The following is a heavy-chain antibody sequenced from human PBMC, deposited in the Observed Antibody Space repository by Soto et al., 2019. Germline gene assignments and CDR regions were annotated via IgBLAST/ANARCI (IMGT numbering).Heavy chain of an antibody. CDR1: GDAISRKSYY. V-gene: IGHV4-39*01. CDR2: IYHTGRT. CDR3: ARVKDFGDLFDS. Sequence: SESLSLTCTVAGDAISRKSYYWGWVRQPPGKGLEWIGSIYHTGRTNHNPSLRSRVTISVDTSENQFSLRLTSVTAVDTAVYYCARVKDFGDLFDSWGQGTLVTVS. J-gene: IGHJ4*02. D-gene: IGHD4-17*01.